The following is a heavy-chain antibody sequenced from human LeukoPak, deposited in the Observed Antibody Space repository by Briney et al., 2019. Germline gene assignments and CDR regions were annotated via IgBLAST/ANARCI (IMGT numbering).Heavy chain of an antibody. CDR1: GYSFTSYW. V-gene: IGHV5-51*01. CDR3: ARQELSYGSGSYYLPVPYYFDY. Sequence: GESLKISCKGSGYSFTSYWIGWVRQMPGKGLEWMGIIYPGDSDTRYSPSFQGQVTISADKSISTAYLQWSSLKASDTAMYYCARQELSYGSGSYYLPVPYYFDYWGQGTLVTVSS. J-gene: IGHJ4*02. D-gene: IGHD3-10*01. CDR2: IYPGDSDT.